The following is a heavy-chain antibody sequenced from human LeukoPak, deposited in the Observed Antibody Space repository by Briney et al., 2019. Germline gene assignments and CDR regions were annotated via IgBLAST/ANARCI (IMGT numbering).Heavy chain of an antibody. D-gene: IGHD6-19*01. Sequence: PSETLSLTCTVSGGSISGYYWSWIRQPAGKGLEWIGRIYASGSTNYNPPLKSRVTISVDKSKNQFSLNLSSVTAADTAVYYCAKVGGWYGSFYFDYWGQGTLVTVSS. CDR3: AKVGGWYGSFYFDY. J-gene: IGHJ4*02. CDR2: IYASGST. V-gene: IGHV4-4*07. CDR1: GGSISGYY.